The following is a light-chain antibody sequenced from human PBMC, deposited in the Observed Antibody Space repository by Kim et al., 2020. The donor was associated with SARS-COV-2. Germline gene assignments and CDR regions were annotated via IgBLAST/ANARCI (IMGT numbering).Light chain of an antibody. CDR3: QNYNSAPYT. V-gene: IGKV1-27*01. Sequence: SASVGDRVTITCRASQDISNYLAWYQQKPGKVPKLLIYAASALQSGVPSRFSGSGSGTEFTLTISSLQPEDVAAYYCQNYNSAPYTFGQGTKLEIK. CDR2: AAS. J-gene: IGKJ2*01. CDR1: QDISNY.